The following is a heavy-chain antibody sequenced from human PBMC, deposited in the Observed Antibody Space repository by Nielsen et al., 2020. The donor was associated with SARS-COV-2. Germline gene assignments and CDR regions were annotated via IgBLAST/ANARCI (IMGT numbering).Heavy chain of an antibody. CDR1: GYTFTSYG. D-gene: IGHD5-18*01. CDR2: ISAYNGNT. CDR3: ARDHAPSGYTYVPFDY. Sequence: ASVKVSCKASGYTFTSYGISWVRQAPGQGLEWMGWISAYNGNTNYAQKLQGRVTMTTDTSTSTAYMELRSLRSDDTAVYYCARDHAPSGYTYVPFDYWGQGTLVTVSS. J-gene: IGHJ4*02. V-gene: IGHV1-18*01.